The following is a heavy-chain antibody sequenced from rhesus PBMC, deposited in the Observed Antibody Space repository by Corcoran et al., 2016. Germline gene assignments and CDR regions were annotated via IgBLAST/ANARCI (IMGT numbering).Heavy chain of an antibody. V-gene: IGHV4-81*01. CDR3: ARGYSSGWSYNYGLDS. CDR2: IDGNIAGT. D-gene: IGHD6S26*01. CDR1: GGSISGYY. Sequence: QLQLQESGPGLVKPSETLSLTCAVSGGSISGYYWSWIRQPPGKGLEWIGNIDGNIAGTNYNPSLKCRVTISKDTFKNQFSLKRSSVTAADTAVYYCARGYSSGWSYNYGLDSWGQGVVVTVSS. J-gene: IGHJ6*01.